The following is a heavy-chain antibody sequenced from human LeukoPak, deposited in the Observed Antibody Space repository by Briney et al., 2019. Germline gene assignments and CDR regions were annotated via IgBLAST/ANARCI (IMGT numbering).Heavy chain of an antibody. CDR2: VSAYNGNT. CDR3: ARITHRDGDHLDY. CDR1: GYTFTSYR. D-gene: IGHD4-17*01. Sequence: ASVKVSCKASGYTFTSYRISWVRQAPGQGLEWMGWVSAYNGNTNYVQNFQGRVTMTTDTSTSTAYMELRSLRSADTAVFYCARITHRDGDHLDYWGQGTLVTVSS. V-gene: IGHV1-18*01. J-gene: IGHJ4*02.